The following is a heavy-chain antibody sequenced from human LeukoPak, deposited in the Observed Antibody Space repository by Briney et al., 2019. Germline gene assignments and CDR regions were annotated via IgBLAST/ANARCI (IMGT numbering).Heavy chain of an antibody. D-gene: IGHD3-9*01. V-gene: IGHV1-2*02. CDR3: AXXXXXXXFDWLFPKTDAFDI. Sequence: ASVKVSCKASGYTFTSYGISWVRQAPGQGLEWMGWINPNSGGTNYAQKFQGRVTMTRDTSISTAYMELSRLRSDDTAVYYCAXXXXXXXFDWLFPKTDAFDIWGQGTMVTVSS. CDR2: INPNSGGT. J-gene: IGHJ3*02. CDR1: GYTFTSYG.